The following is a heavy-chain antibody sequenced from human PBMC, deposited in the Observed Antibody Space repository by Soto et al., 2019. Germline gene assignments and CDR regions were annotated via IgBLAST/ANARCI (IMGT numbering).Heavy chain of an antibody. CDR2: IYYSGST. D-gene: IGHD5-18*01. V-gene: IGHV4-59*01. CDR1: GGSISSYY. Sequence: SETLSLTCTVSGGSISSYYWSWIRQTPGKGLEWIGYIYYSGSTNYNPSLRSRVTISVDTSKNQFSLKLSSATAADTAVYYCARAGYSYGFYYYYGMDVWGQGTTVTVSS. J-gene: IGHJ6*02. CDR3: ARAGYSYGFYYYYGMDV.